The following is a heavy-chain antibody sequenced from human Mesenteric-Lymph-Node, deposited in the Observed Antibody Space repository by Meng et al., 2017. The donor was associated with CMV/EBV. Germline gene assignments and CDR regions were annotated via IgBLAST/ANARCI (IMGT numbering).Heavy chain of an antibody. CDR3: AKLIYFRGDCYPGRWFDP. Sequence: GGSLRLSCAASGFTLTNYGMSWLRQAPGKGLEWVSTISPGGGSTYTADSVKGRFTISKDSSKNTLSLQMNSLRADDTAVYYCAKLIYFRGDCYPGRWFDPWGQGTLVTVSS. CDR2: ISPGGGST. D-gene: IGHD2-21*01. CDR1: GFTLTNYG. V-gene: IGHV3-23*01. J-gene: IGHJ5*02.